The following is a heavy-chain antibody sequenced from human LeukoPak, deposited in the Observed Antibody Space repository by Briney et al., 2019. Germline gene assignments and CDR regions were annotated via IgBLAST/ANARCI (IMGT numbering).Heavy chain of an antibody. J-gene: IGHJ4*02. CDR3: ARHEYSGYDYPYCFDY. CDR2: IYYSGST. D-gene: IGHD5-12*01. V-gene: IGHV4-39*01. Sequence: SETLSLTCTVSGGSISSSSYYWGWIRQPPGKGLEWIGSIYYSGSTYYNPSLKSRVTISVDTSKNQFSLKLSSVTAADTAVYYCARHEYSGYDYPYCFDYWGQGTLVTVSS. CDR1: GGSISSSSYY.